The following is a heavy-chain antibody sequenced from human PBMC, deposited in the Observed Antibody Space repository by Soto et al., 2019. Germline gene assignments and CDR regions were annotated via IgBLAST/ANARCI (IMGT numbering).Heavy chain of an antibody. D-gene: IGHD6-6*01. V-gene: IGHV3-7*03. J-gene: IGHJ6*02. Sequence: GGSLRLSCAASGFTFSSYWMSWVRQAPGKGLEWVANIKQDGSEKYYVDSVKGRFTISRDNAKNPLYLQMNSLRAEDTAVYYCASGSSSPTGYYYYYGMDVWGQGTTVTVSS. CDR2: IKQDGSEK. CDR1: GFTFSSYW. CDR3: ASGSSSPTGYYYYYGMDV.